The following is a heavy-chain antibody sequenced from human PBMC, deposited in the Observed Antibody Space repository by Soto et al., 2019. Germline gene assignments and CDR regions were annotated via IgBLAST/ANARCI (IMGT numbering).Heavy chain of an antibody. D-gene: IGHD2-15*01. V-gene: IGHV3-23*01. J-gene: IGHJ3*02. CDR2: VTADGGT. CDR1: GFTVSSHA. CDR3: APHVSCSGGSCQYDAFAI. Sequence: EVQVLESGGGLVQPGGSLRLSCEGSGFTVSSHAMTWIRQAPGKGPEWVSTVTADGGTYYADSVKGRFAMSRDTSENTLYLQMNSLGAGVTAAYYCAPHVSCSGGSCQYDAFAIRGQGTMVTVSS.